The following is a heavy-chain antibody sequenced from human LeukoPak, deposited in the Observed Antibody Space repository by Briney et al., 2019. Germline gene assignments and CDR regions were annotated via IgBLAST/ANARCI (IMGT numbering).Heavy chain of an antibody. D-gene: IGHD6-19*01. V-gene: IGHV4-30-4*01. CDR3: ARAAAGTNSWYYFDY. J-gene: IGHJ4*02. CDR2: IHYSGST. Sequence: SETPSLTCTVSGDSISSRDKYWSWIRQPPGKGLEWIGYIHYSGSTYYNPSLKSRVIISGDMSKNQFSLTLNSLTAADSAMYYCARAAAGTNSWYYFDYWGQGTLVTVSS. CDR1: GDSISSRDKY.